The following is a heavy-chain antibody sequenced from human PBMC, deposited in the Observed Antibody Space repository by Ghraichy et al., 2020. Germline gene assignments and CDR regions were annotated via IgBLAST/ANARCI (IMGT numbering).Heavy chain of an antibody. CDR1: GFTFSSYA. CDR2: IRGSGGST. CDR3: AKDTDRGGDLRQLYYFDY. J-gene: IGHJ4*02. Sequence: GGSLRLSCAASGFTFSSYAMSWVRQAPGKGLEWVSAIRGSGGSTYYADSVKGRFTISRDNSKNTLYLQMNSLRAEDTAVYYCAKDTDRGGDLRQLYYFDYWGQGTLVTVSS. D-gene: IGHD2-21*02. V-gene: IGHV3-23*01.